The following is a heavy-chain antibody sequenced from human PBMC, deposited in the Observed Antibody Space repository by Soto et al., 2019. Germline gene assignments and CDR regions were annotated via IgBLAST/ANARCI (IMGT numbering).Heavy chain of an antibody. J-gene: IGHJ6*02. CDR3: ARDAGALYGMDV. V-gene: IGHV4-59*01. CDR1: GGSISSYY. CDR2: IYYSGST. Sequence: QVQLQESGPGLVKPSETLSLTCTVSGGSISSYYWSWIRQPPGKGLEWIGYIYYSGSTNYNPSLKSRVTISVDTSKNQFSLELSSVTAADTAVYYCARDAGALYGMDVWGQGTTVTVSS.